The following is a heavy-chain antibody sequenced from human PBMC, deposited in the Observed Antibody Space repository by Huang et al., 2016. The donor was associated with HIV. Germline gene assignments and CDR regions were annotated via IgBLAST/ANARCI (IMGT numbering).Heavy chain of an antibody. CDR2: ITAIVDKT. CDR1: GGTFSSDV. J-gene: IGHJ4*02. CDR3: ATGPRGSGSFN. Sequence: QVQLVQSGAEVKKPGSSVKVSCKASGGTFSSDVISWVRQAPGQGLGWMGGITAIVDKTNYAQKFQGRVTIIADESTRTAYMEMSSLGPEDPATYYCATGPRGSGSFNWGQGTLVIVSS. D-gene: IGHD1-26*01. V-gene: IGHV1-69*01.